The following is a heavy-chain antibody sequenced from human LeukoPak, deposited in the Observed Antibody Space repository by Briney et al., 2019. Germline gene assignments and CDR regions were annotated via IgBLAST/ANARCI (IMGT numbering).Heavy chain of an antibody. D-gene: IGHD3-22*01. CDR3: ARGKYYYDSSGYYYVSP. CDR2: INHSGST. J-gene: IGHJ5*02. CDR1: GGSFSGYY. V-gene: IGHV4-34*01. Sequence: PSETLSLTCAVYGGSFSGYYWSWIRQPPGKGLEWIGEINHSGSTNYNPSLKSRVTISVDTSKNQFSLKLSSVTAADTAVYYCARGKYYYDSSGYYYVSPWGQGTLDTVSS.